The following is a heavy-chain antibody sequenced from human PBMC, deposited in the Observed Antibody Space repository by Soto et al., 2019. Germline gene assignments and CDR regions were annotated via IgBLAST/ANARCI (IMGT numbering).Heavy chain of an antibody. D-gene: IGHD2-15*01. CDR1: GFTFSNYA. J-gene: IGHJ4*02. CDR2: ISTSGGST. V-gene: IGHV3-23*01. CDR3: AKVVIVGLGPFDY. Sequence: EVQLLESGGGLVQPGGSLRLSCVASGFTFSNYAMSWVRQSPGKGLEWVSSISTSGGSTYYADSVKGRFTISRDNSQTGFYVQCNILWSGDTAVDYCAKVVIVGLGPFDYWGQGTLVTVSS.